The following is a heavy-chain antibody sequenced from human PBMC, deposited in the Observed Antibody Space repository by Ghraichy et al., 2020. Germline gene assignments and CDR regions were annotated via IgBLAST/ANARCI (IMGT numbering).Heavy chain of an antibody. Sequence: GGSLRLSCAASGFTFSNYAMSWVRQAPGKGLGWVSVISGTGGGTDYADSVKGRFAISRDNSKNTLYLQMNSLRTEDTAVYYCTKSSGWIVESFDYWGQGTLVTVSS. CDR1: GFTFSNYA. CDR2: ISGTGGGT. V-gene: IGHV3-23*01. CDR3: TKSSGWIVESFDY. J-gene: IGHJ4*02. D-gene: IGHD6-19*01.